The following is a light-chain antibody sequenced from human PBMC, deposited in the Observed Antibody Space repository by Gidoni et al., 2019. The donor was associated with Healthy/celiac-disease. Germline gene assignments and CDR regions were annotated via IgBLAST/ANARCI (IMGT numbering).Light chain of an antibody. J-gene: IGKJ2*01. Sequence: IHLTPSPSSLSASVGDRVTITCRASQRISSYLNWYQQKPGKAPKLLIYAASSLQSGVPSRFSGSGSGTDVTLTISSLQPEDFATYYCQQSYSTPRTFGQGTKLEIK. CDR1: QRISSY. CDR2: AAS. CDR3: QQSYSTPRT. V-gene: IGKV1-39*01.